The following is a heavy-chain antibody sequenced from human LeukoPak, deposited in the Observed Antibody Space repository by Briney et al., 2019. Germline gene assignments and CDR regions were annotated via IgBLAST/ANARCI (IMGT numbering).Heavy chain of an antibody. D-gene: IGHD2-21*02. V-gene: IGHV1-18*01. J-gene: IGHJ4*02. CDR1: GYTFSTYG. CDR2: ISAYNGNT. CDR3: ARVYSMVTAKTPIDY. Sequence: ASVKVSYKASGYTFSTYGISWVRQAPGQGLEWMGWISAYNGNTNYAQKLQGRVTMTTDTSTSTAYMELRSLRSDDTAVYYCARVYSMVTAKTPIDYWGQRTLVTVSS.